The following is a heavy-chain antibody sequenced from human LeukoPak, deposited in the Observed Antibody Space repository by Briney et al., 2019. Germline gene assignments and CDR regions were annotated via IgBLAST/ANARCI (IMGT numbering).Heavy chain of an antibody. CDR2: IKSKTDGGTT. CDR3: TTGNDWLVGEDY. V-gene: IGHV3-15*01. CDR1: GFTFSNAW. D-gene: IGHD3-9*01. J-gene: IGHJ4*02. Sequence: PGGSLRLSCAASGFTFSNAWMSWVRQAPGKGLEWVGRIKSKTDGGTTDYAAPVEGRFTISRDDSKNTLYLQMNSLKTEDTAVYYCTTGNDWLVGEDYWGQGTLVTVSS.